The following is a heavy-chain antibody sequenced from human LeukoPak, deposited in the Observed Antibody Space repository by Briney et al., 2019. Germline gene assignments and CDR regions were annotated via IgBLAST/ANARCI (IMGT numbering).Heavy chain of an antibody. D-gene: IGHD1-26*01. Sequence: SVKVSCKASGGTFSSYAISWVRQAPGQGLEWMGGIIPIFGTANYAQKFQGRVTITADESTSTAYMELSSLRSEDTAVYYCAREGAQTPYYFDYWGQGTLVTVSS. CDR1: GGTFSSYA. CDR2: IIPIFGTA. V-gene: IGHV1-69*13. J-gene: IGHJ4*02. CDR3: AREGAQTPYYFDY.